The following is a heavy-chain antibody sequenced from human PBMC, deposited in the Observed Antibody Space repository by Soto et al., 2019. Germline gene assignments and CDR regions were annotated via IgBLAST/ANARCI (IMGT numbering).Heavy chain of an antibody. Sequence: QVQLVESGGGVVQPGRSLRLSCAASGFTFSSYGMHWVRQAPGKRLEWVAVISYDGTNKYYADSVKGRFTISRDNSKNMLYLQMNSLRAEDTAVYYCAKDTALRYFDYFDYWGQGTLVTVSS. J-gene: IGHJ4*02. CDR3: AKDTALRYFDYFDY. CDR1: GFTFSSYG. V-gene: IGHV3-30*18. CDR2: ISYDGTNK. D-gene: IGHD3-9*01.